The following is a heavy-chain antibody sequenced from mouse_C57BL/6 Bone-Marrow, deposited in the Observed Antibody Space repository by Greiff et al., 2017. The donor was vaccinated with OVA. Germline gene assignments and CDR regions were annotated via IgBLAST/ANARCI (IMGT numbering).Heavy chain of an antibody. D-gene: IGHD2-4*01. J-gene: IGHJ4*01. Sequence: EVKLVESGPVLVKPGASVKMSCKASGYTFTDYYMNWVKQSHGKSLEWIGVINPYNGGTSYNQKFKGKATLTVDKSSSTAYMELNSLTSEDSAVYYCARRIYYDYDDGYYYAMDYWGQGTSVTVSS. CDR3: ARRIYYDYDDGYYYAMDY. CDR2: INPYNGGT. CDR1: GYTFTDYY. V-gene: IGHV1-19*01.